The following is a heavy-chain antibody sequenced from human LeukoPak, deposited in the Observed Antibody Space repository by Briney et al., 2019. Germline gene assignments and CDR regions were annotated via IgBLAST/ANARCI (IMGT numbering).Heavy chain of an antibody. CDR1: GFTFISYT. D-gene: IGHD3-10*01. CDR3: ARGHYGSGIHQGAFDI. J-gene: IGHJ3*02. CDR2: ISGSSSTI. Sequence: GSLRLSCAASGFTFISYTMHWVRQAPGKGLESVSYISGSSSTIYYADSVKGRFTISRDNSKNTVYLQMNSLRAEDTAVYYCARGHYGSGIHQGAFDIWGQGTIVTVSS. V-gene: IGHV3-48*01.